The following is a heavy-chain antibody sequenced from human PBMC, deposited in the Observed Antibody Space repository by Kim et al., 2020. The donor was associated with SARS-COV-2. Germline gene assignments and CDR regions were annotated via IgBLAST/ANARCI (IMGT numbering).Heavy chain of an antibody. CDR3: AKDLGKVGSGWSY. V-gene: IGHV3-23*01. J-gene: IGHJ4*02. Sequence: YADSVKGRFTISRDNSKNTLYLQMNSLRAEDTAVYYCAKDLGKVGSGWSYWGQGTLVTVSS. D-gene: IGHD6-19*01.